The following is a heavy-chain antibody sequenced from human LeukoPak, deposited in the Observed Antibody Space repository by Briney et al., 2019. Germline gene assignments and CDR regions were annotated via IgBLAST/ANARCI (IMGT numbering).Heavy chain of an antibody. Sequence: SETLSLTCTVSGGSISSSSYYWGWIRQPPGKGLEWIGCIYYSGSTYYNPSLRSQVTISEDTSKNQFSLKLSSVTAADTAIYYCVRHAHTPTFDFWGQGTLVTVSS. V-gene: IGHV4-39*01. D-gene: IGHD2-2*02. CDR3: VRHAHTPTFDF. CDR2: IYYSGST. CDR1: GGSISSSSYY. J-gene: IGHJ4*02.